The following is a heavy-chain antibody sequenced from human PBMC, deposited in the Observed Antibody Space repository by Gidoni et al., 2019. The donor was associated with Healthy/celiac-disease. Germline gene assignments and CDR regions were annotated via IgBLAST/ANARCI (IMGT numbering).Heavy chain of an antibody. D-gene: IGHD2-15*01. V-gene: IGHV3-48*02. CDR1: GFTFSSYR. J-gene: IGHJ4*02. CDR2: ISSSSSTI. CDR3: TTSLEGYCSGGSCYLDDY. Sequence: EVQLVESGVGLVQPVGSLTPSCAASGFTFSSYRMNWCRQGPGKGLELVSYISSSSSTIYYADSVKGRVTISRDNAKNSLYLQMNSLRDEDTAVYYCTTSLEGYCSGGSCYLDDYWGQGTLVTVSS.